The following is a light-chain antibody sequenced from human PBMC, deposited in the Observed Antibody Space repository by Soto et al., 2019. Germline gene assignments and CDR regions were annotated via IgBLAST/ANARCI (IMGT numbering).Light chain of an antibody. J-gene: IGLJ1*01. CDR2: EVT. CDR3: WSYAGGTTLVV. V-gene: IGLV2-23*02. Sequence: QSVLTQPASVSGSPGQSITIPCNGTKSDVGSFGLVSWYQQYPGKAPKVLIYEVTRRPSGVSNRFSGSKSGNAASLTISDLQAEDEADYFCWSYAGGTTLVVFGAGTKLTVL. CDR1: KSDVGSFGL.